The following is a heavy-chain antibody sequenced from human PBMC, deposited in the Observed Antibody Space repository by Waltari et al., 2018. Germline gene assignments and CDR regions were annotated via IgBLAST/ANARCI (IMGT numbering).Heavy chain of an antibody. CDR1: GIGFTDAW. Sequence: DVQLVASGGGLVKPGGSLRLHCSASGIGFTDAWINWVRQATGRGLEWIGRIKDKADGGTIDYAAPVKGRFTISRDDSKNMTYLQMNSLKPDDTGVYFCLYDPSVWGQGTLVTVSS. CDR3: LYDPSV. V-gene: IGHV3-15*07. CDR2: IKDKADGGTI. J-gene: IGHJ4*02. D-gene: IGHD5-12*01.